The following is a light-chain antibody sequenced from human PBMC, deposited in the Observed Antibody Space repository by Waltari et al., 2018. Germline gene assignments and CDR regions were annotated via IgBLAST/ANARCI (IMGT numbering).Light chain of an antibody. V-gene: IGKV1-8*01. Sequence: AFRMTQFPSSLAASTGDRVPTTRRASPGISSYLAWYQQKPGKAPKLLIYAASTLQSGVPSRFSGSGSGTYFTLAISCLQSEDFATFYCQQYYGYPPTFGQGTKVEIK. CDR2: AAS. J-gene: IGKJ1*01. CDR3: QQYYGYPPT. CDR1: PGISSY.